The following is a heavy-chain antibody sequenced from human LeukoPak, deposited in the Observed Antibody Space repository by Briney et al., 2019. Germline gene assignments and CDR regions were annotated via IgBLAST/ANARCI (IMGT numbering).Heavy chain of an antibody. CDR1: GLTFSSNY. CDR2: TYSGGSA. CDR3: ARGQGYYFDY. Sequence: GGSLRLSCAASGLTFSSNYMSWVRQAPGKGLEWVSVTYSGGSANYADSVKGRFTISRYSSKNTLYLQVNSVRAEDTAGYYCARGQGYYFDYWGQGTLVTVSS. J-gene: IGHJ4*02. V-gene: IGHV3-53*01.